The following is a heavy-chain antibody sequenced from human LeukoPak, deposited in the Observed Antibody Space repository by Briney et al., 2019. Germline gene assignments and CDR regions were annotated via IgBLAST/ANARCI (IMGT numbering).Heavy chain of an antibody. V-gene: IGHV3-23*01. CDR1: GFTFSSYA. Sequence: GGSLRLSCAASGFTFSSYAMNWVRQAPGKGLEWVSSISGSGDITNYADSVKGRFIISRDNTKNTLYLQMNSLRAEDTAVYYCAEDSSAYYIFDHWGQGTLVTVSS. D-gene: IGHD3-22*01. J-gene: IGHJ4*02. CDR2: ISGSGDIT. CDR3: AEDSSAYYIFDH.